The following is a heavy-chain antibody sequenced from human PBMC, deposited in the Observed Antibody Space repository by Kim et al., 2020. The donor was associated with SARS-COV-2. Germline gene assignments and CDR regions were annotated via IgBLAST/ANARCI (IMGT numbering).Heavy chain of an antibody. Sequence: GGSLRLSCAASGFTFSAYGMHWVRQAPGKGLEWVAVISYDGNNKYNADSVKGRFTISRDNSKNTLSLQMNSLRAEDTAVYYCAKEGDYGSESFNGMDVWGRGTTVTVSS. D-gene: IGHD3-10*01. CDR2: ISYDGNNK. J-gene: IGHJ6*02. V-gene: IGHV3-30*18. CDR1: GFTFSAYG. CDR3: AKEGDYGSESFNGMDV.